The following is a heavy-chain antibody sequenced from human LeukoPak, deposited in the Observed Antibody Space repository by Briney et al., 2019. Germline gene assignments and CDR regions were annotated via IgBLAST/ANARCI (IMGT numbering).Heavy chain of an antibody. V-gene: IGHV4-34*01. D-gene: IGHD5-18*01. Sequence: PSETLSLTCAVYGGSFSGYYWSWLRQPPGKGLEWIGEINHSGSTNYNPSLKSRVTISVDTSKNQFSLKLSSVTAADTAVYYCARGRWIQLSRPFDYWGPGTLVTVSS. J-gene: IGHJ4*02. CDR3: ARGRWIQLSRPFDY. CDR1: GGSFSGYY. CDR2: INHSGST.